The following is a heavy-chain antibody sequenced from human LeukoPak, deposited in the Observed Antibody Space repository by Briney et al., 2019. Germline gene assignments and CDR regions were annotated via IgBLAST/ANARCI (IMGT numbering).Heavy chain of an antibody. CDR2: IRSKANSYAT. D-gene: IGHD3-3*01. Sequence: QTGGSLRLSCAATGFTFSGSAMHWVRQASGKGLEWVGRIRSKANSYATAYAASVKGRFTISRDDSKNTAYLQMNSLKTEDTAVYYCTRHEVGRFLEWLTPEGLDYYYYYYMDVWGKGTTVTISS. V-gene: IGHV3-73*01. CDR1: GFTFSGSA. CDR3: TRHEVGRFLEWLTPEGLDYYYYYYMDV. J-gene: IGHJ6*03.